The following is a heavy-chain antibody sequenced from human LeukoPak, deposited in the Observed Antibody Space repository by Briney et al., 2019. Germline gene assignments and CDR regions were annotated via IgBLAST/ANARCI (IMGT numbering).Heavy chain of an antibody. J-gene: IGHJ5*02. Sequence: ASVKVSCKASGYTFTSYYMHWVRQAPGQGLEWMGIINPSGGSTSYAQKFQGRVTMTRDMSTSTDYMELSSLRSEDTAVYYCARDIWVEDTGWWFDPGGQGPLVTVSS. CDR3: ARDIWVEDTGWWFDP. CDR2: INPSGGST. V-gene: IGHV1-46*01. D-gene: IGHD2-8*02. CDR1: GYTFTSYY.